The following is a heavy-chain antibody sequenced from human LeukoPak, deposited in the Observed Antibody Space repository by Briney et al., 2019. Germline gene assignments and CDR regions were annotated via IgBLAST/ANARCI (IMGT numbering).Heavy chain of an antibody. CDR2: IWYDGSNK. Sequence: GGSLRLSCAASGFTFSSYGMHWVRQAPGKGLEWVAVIWYDGSNKYYADSVKGRFTISRDNSKNTLYLQMNSLRAEDTAVYYCARDQSSYYDSSGYFSHWGQGTLVTVSS. CDR3: ARDQSSYYDSSGYFSH. V-gene: IGHV3-33*01. CDR1: GFTFSSYG. J-gene: IGHJ4*02. D-gene: IGHD3-22*01.